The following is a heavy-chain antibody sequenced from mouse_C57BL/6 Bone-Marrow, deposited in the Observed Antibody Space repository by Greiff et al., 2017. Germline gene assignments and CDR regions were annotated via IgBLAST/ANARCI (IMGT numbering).Heavy chain of an antibody. CDR2: ISSGGSYT. J-gene: IGHJ4*01. CDR1: GFTFSSYG. CDR3: ARSEAMDY. Sequence: VQLKESGGDLVKPGGSLKLSCAASGFTFSSYGMSWVRQTPDKRLEWVATISSGGSYTYYPDSVKGRFTISRDNAKNTLYLQMSSLKSEDTAMYYCARSEAMDYWGQGTSVTVSS. V-gene: IGHV5-6*01.